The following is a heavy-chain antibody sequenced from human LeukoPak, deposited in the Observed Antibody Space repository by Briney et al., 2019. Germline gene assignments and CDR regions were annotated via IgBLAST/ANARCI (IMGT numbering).Heavy chain of an antibody. D-gene: IGHD1-26*01. CDR3: VRLNGSYAPLED. CDR2: IITYSYNT. CDR1: GYTFTNYD. V-gene: IGHV1-18*01. Sequence: ASVKVSCKTSGYTFTNYDIVWVRQAPGQGLEWMGRIITYSYNTNYAQKLQGRVTMTTDTSTSTAYMELRSLRSDDTAVYFCVRLNGSYAPLEDWGQGTLVTVSS. J-gene: IGHJ4*02.